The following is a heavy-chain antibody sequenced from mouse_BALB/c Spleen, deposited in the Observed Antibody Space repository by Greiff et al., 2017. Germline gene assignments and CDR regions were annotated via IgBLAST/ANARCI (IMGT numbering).Heavy chain of an antibody. V-gene: IGHV14-3*02. Sequence: VQLQQSGAELVKPGASVKLSCTASGFNIKDTYMHWVKQRPEQGLEWIGRIDPANGNTKYDPKFQGKATITADTSANTAYLQLSSLTSEDTAVYYGASYCVFAYWGQGTLVTVSA. CDR3: ASYCVFAY. J-gene: IGHJ3*01. CDR2: IDPANGNT. CDR1: GFNIKDTY.